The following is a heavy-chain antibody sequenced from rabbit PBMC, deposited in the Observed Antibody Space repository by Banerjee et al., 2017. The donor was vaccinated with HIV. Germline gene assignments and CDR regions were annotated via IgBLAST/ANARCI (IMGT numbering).Heavy chain of an antibody. J-gene: IGHJ3*01. Sequence: QEQLEESGGDLVKPEGSLTLTCTASGFDLSSYYYMCWVRQAPGKGLEWIACIYTGSSGTTYYASWVNGRFTISSHNAQNTLYLQLNSLTGADTATYFCVRVSYGGNSDYYLDLWGQGTLVTVS. CDR2: IYTGSSGTT. CDR1: GFDLSSYYY. V-gene: IGHV1S45*01. D-gene: IGHD8-1*01. CDR3: VRVSYGGNSDYYLDL.